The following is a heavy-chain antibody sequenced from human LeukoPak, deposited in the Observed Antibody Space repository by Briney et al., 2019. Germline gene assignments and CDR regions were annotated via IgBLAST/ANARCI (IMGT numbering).Heavy chain of an antibody. J-gene: IGHJ5*02. D-gene: IGHD5-12*01. V-gene: IGHV1-46*01. CDR2: INPSGGST. CDR1: GYTFTSYY. Sequence: ASEKVSCKASGYTFTSYYMHWVRQAPGQGLEWMGIINPSGGSTSYAQKFQGRVTMTRDTSTSTVYMELSSLRSEDTAVYYCARSSSIPWLRSWFDPWGQGTLVTVSS. CDR3: ARSSSIPWLRSWFDP.